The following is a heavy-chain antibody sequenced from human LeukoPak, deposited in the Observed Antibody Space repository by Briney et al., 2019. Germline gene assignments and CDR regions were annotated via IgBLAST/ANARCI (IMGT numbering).Heavy chain of an antibody. CDR2: ISSSSSYI. CDR3: ARARSGYDFDY. Sequence: GGSLRLSCAASGFTFSSYSMNWVSQAPGKGLEWVSSISSSSSYIYYADSVKGRFTISRDNAKNSLYLQMNSLRAEDTAVYYCARARSGYDFDYWGQGTLVTVSS. J-gene: IGHJ4*02. D-gene: IGHD5-12*01. V-gene: IGHV3-21*01. CDR1: GFTFSSYS.